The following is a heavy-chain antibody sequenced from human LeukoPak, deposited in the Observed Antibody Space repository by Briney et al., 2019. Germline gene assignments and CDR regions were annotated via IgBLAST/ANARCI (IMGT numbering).Heavy chain of an antibody. D-gene: IGHD3-10*01. J-gene: IGHJ4*02. CDR2: INWNGGST. Sequence: RPGGSLRLSCAASGFTFSSYAMHWVRQAPGKGLEWVSGINWNGGSTGYADSVKGRFTISRDNAKNSLYLQMNSLRAEDTALYHCARDNYGSGSYSDYWGQGTLVTVSS. CDR3: ARDNYGSGSYSDY. CDR1: GFTFSSYA. V-gene: IGHV3-20*01.